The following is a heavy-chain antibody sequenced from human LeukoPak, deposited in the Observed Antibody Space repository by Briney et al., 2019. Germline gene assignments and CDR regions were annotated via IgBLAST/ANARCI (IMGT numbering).Heavy chain of an antibody. Sequence: GGSLRLSCAASGFTFSSYAMHWVRQAPGKGLEWVVVISYDGSNKYYADSVKGRFTISRDNSKNTLYLQMNSLRAEDTAVYYCASTYCSSTSCYPFDYWGQGTLVTVSS. CDR2: ISYDGSNK. D-gene: IGHD2-2*01. CDR3: ASTYCSSTSCYPFDY. J-gene: IGHJ4*02. CDR1: GFTFSSYA. V-gene: IGHV3-30*01.